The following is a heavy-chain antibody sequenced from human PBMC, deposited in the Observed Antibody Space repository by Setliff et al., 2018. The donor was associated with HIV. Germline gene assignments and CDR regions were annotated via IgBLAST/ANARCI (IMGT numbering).Heavy chain of an antibody. CDR2: IKYDGIKQ. D-gene: IGHD3-10*01. V-gene: IGHV3-30*02. CDR3: VRDLYYYDH. J-gene: IGHJ4*02. Sequence: PGGSLRLSCTASGFIFSDYGMHWVRQTPGKGPEWVAFIKYDGIKQDYADSVKGRFTISRDNSKNTLYLQMSSLRAEDTAVYYCVRDLYYYDHWGQGTLVTVSS. CDR1: GFIFSDYG.